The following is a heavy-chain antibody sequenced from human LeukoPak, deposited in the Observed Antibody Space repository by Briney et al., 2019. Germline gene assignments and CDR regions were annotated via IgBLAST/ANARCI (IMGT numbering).Heavy chain of an antibody. J-gene: IGHJ3*02. CDR2: IDPSDSYT. Sequence: GESLKISCKGSGYSFTSYWISWVRQMPGKGLEWMGRIDPSDSYTNYSPSFQGHVTISADKSISTAYLQWSSLKASDTAMHYCVLAGGDDSSGYYNHDAFDIWGQGTMVTVSS. CDR3: VLAGGDDSSGYYNHDAFDI. V-gene: IGHV5-10-1*01. D-gene: IGHD3-22*01. CDR1: GYSFTSYW.